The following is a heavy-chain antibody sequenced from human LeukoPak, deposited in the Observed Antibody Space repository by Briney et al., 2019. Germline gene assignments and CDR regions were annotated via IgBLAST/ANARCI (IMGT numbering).Heavy chain of an antibody. V-gene: IGHV3-30*02. CDR2: IRYDGNNK. CDR1: GFTFSSHG. CDR3: AKSGAIVVVTAAIPSYFDY. Sequence: GGSLRLSCAASGFTFSSHGMHWVRQAPGKGLKWVAFIRYDGNNKYYADSVKGRFTISRDNSKNTLYLQMNSLRAEDTAVYYCAKSGAIVVVTAAIPSYFDYWGQGTLVTVSS. J-gene: IGHJ4*02. D-gene: IGHD2-2*02.